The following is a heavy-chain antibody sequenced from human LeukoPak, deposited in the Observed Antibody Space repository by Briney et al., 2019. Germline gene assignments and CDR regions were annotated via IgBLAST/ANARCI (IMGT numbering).Heavy chain of an antibody. Sequence: PSQTLSLTCTVSGASISSGGYFWSWIRHPPGQALEWIGYIYYDERTYYNPSLEGRVTISVDGSKNQFSLKMNSVTAADTAVYYCAREQVATLGYWGQGTLVTVSS. CDR1: GASISSGGYF. CDR2: IYYDERT. J-gene: IGHJ4*02. CDR3: AREQVATLGY. V-gene: IGHV4-30-2*01.